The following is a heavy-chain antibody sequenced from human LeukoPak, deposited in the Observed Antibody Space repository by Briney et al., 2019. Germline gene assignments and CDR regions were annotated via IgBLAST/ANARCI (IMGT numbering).Heavy chain of an antibody. D-gene: IGHD3-9*01. V-gene: IGHV3-30*02. J-gene: IGHJ6*03. CDR2: IRYDGSNK. CDR3: AKDTIADYFYYYMDV. CDR1: GFTFGSYG. Sequence: GGSLRLSCAASGFTFGSYGMHWVRQAPGKGLEWVAFIRYDGSNKYYADSVKGRFTISRDNSKNTLYLQMSSLRAEDTAVYYCAKDTIADYFYYYMDVWGKGTTVTISS.